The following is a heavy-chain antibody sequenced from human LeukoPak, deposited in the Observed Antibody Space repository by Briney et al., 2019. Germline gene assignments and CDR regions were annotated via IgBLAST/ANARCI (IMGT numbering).Heavy chain of an antibody. CDR2: IYTSGST. J-gene: IGHJ6*03. V-gene: IGHV4-4*09. Sequence: TLSLICTVSGGSISSYYWSWIRQPPGKGLEWIGHIYTSGSTNYNPSLKSRVTISVDTSKNQFSLKLSSVTAADSAVYYCAIGYCSGGSCYSPPFYYYYMDVWGKGTTVTVSS. CDR1: GGSISSYY. CDR3: AIGYCSGGSCYSPPFYYYYMDV. D-gene: IGHD2-15*01.